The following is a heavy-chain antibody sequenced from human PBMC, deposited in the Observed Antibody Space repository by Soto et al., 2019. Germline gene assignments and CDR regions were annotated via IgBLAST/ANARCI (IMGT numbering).Heavy chain of an antibody. CDR2: ISYDGSTK. J-gene: IGHJ6*02. V-gene: IGHV3-30*04. CDR3: ARDNYYGSGSVGGLDV. CDR1: GVTFSSYA. D-gene: IGHD3-10*01. Sequence: QVQLVESGGGVVQPGRSLRLSCAVSGVTFSSYAMHWVRQAPGKGLEWVAVISYDGSTKFYADFVKGRFTISRDNSKNTLYLQVNSLRAEDTAVYYCARDNYYGSGSVGGLDVWGQGTTVTVSS.